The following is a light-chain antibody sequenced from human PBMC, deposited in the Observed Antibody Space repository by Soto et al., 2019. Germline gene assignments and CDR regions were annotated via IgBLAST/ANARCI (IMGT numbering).Light chain of an antibody. Sequence: QAVLTQPASVSGSPGQSITISCTGTSSDVGSYNLVSWYQQYPGKAPKLMIYEGSKRPSGVSNRFSGSKSGNTASLTISGLQAEDEADYYCCSYAGETTLVFGGGTNVTVL. CDR2: EGS. J-gene: IGLJ2*01. V-gene: IGLV2-23*01. CDR3: CSYAGETTLV. CDR1: SSDVGSYNL.